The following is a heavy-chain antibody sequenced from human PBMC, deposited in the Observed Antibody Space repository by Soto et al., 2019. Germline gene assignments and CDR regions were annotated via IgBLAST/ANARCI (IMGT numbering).Heavy chain of an antibody. CDR1: GYSFTSYW. CDR2: IYPGDSDT. Sequence: GESLKISCKGSGYSFTSYWIGWVRQMPGKGLEWMGIIYPGDSDTRYSPSFQGQVTISADKSISTAYLQWSSLKASDTAMYYCARSSYYYYDSSGYLGYWGQGTLVTVSS. V-gene: IGHV5-51*01. D-gene: IGHD3-22*01. J-gene: IGHJ4*02. CDR3: ARSSYYYYDSSGYLGY.